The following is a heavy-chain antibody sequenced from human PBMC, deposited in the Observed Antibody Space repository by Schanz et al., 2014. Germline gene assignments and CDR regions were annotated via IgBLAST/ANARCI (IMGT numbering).Heavy chain of an antibody. V-gene: IGHV1-46*01. CDR3: ARAAYGGYTSTPLRY. Sequence: QVPLVQSGAEVKKPGASVTVSCKASGYTFISYFIHWVRQAPGQGLEWMGIINPTGGSTSYAQRFQGRVTVTRDTSTSTVYMELSSLRSEDTAVYYCARAAYGGYTSTPLRYWGQGTLVTVSS. D-gene: IGHD5-12*01. J-gene: IGHJ4*02. CDR1: GYTFISYF. CDR2: INPTGGST.